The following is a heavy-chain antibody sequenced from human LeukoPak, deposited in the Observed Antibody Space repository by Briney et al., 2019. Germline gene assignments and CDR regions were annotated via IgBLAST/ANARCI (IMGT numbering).Heavy chain of an antibody. Sequence: GGSLRLSCAASGFTFSSYAMSWVRQAPGQGLECVSAISGSGGSTDYADSVKGRFTISRDNSKNTLYLQMNSLRAEDTAVYYCAKEGSSWYPYYYYGMDVWGQGTTVTVSS. D-gene: IGHD6-13*01. V-gene: IGHV3-23*01. CDR1: GFTFSSYA. J-gene: IGHJ6*02. CDR2: ISGSGGST. CDR3: AKEGSSWYPYYYYGMDV.